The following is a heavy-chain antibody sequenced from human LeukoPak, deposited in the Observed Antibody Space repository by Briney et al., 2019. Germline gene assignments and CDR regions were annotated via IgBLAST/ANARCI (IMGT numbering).Heavy chain of an antibody. CDR2: IYYSGST. J-gene: IGHJ4*02. V-gene: IGHV4-39*07. Sequence: SETLSLTCTVSGGSISSSSYYWGWIRQPPGKGLEWIGSIYYSGSTYYNPSLKSRVTISVDTSKNQFSLKLSSVTAADTAVYYCARGAFAYYDFWSGFGTNYYFDYWGQGTLVTVSS. CDR1: GGSISSSSYY. CDR3: ARGAFAYYDFWSGFGTNYYFDY. D-gene: IGHD3-3*01.